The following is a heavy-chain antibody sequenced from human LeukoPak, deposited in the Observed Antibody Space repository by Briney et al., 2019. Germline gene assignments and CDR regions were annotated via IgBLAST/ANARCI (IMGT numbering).Heavy chain of an antibody. CDR3: ARVGLQNVFDY. D-gene: IGHD4-11*01. J-gene: IGHJ4*02. Sequence: SETLSLTCTVSGGSISSGGYYWTWIRQPPGKGLEWIGYMSQSGSTYYNPSLKSRVTISVDTSKNQFSLKLSSVTAADTAVYYCARVGLQNVFDYWGQGTLVTVSS. V-gene: IGHV4-61*08. CDR2: MSQSGST. CDR1: GGSISSGGYY.